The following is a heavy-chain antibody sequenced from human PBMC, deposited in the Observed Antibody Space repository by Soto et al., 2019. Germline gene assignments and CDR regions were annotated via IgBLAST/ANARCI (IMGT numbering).Heavy chain of an antibody. D-gene: IGHD3-3*01. J-gene: IGHJ4*02. CDR1: GLTFSSYA. V-gene: IGHV3-23*01. Sequence: GAPILSCAASGLTFSSYAMSLVRQAPGKGLEWVSAISGSGGSTYYADSVKGRFTISRDNSKNTLYLQMNSLRVEDTAVYYCAKDRDIKLFLDWLLPDYWGQGTLVTVSS. CDR2: ISGSGGST. CDR3: AKDRDIKLFLDWLLPDY.